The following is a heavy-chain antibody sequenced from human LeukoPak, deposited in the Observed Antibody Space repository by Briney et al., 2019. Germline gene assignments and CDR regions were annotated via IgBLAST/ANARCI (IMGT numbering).Heavy chain of an antibody. CDR3: ATSIVGFTYDEHFQH. Sequence: GGSLRLSCAASGFTFSSYAMSWVRQAPGKGLEWVSAISGSGGSTYYADSVKGRFTISRDNSENTLYLQLNSLRVEDTAVYYCATSIVGFTYDEHFQHWGQGTLVTVSS. D-gene: IGHD1-26*01. CDR2: ISGSGGST. V-gene: IGHV3-23*01. J-gene: IGHJ1*01. CDR1: GFTFSSYA.